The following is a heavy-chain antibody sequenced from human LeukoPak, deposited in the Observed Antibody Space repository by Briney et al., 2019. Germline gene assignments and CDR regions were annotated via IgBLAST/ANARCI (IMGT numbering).Heavy chain of an antibody. V-gene: IGHV3-30*18. Sequence: PGRSLRLSCAASGFTFSSYGMHWVRQAPGKGLEWVAFISYDGSNKYYPDSVKGRFTISRDNSKNTLYLQMNSLRAEDTAVYSCAKGGTRGVMFLADYWGQGPLVTVSS. D-gene: IGHD3-10*01. CDR3: AKGGTRGVMFLADY. CDR2: ISYDGSNK. CDR1: GFTFSSYG. J-gene: IGHJ4*02.